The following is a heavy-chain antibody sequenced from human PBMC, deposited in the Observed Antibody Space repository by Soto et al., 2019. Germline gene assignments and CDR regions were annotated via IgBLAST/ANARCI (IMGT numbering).Heavy chain of an antibody. CDR3: ASYRTLGC. J-gene: IGHJ4*02. V-gene: IGHV3-7*03. CDR1: GFTLSSFW. D-gene: IGHD1-26*01. Sequence: EVQLVQSGGGLVQPGGSPRLSCTASGFTLSSFWMSWVRQAPGKGLEWVASIKEDGSEKIYVDSVKGRFSISRDNAKNSLYLQMNSLRAEDAAVYYCASYRTLGCWGQGTPVTVSS. CDR2: IKEDGSEK.